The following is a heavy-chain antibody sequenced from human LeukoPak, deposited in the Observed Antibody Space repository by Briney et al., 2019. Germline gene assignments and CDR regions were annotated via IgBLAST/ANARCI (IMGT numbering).Heavy chain of an antibody. CDR3: ARDKSDILAGSSPTYFDY. CDR2: INPNSGGT. V-gene: IGHV1-2*02. CDR1: GYTFTGYY. Sequence: ASVKVSCKASGYTFTGYYMHWVRQAPGQGLEWMGWINPNSGGTNYAQKFQGRVTMTRDTSVSTAYMELSRLRSDDTAVYYCARDKSDILAGSSPTYFDYWGQGTLVTVSS. D-gene: IGHD3-9*01. J-gene: IGHJ4*02.